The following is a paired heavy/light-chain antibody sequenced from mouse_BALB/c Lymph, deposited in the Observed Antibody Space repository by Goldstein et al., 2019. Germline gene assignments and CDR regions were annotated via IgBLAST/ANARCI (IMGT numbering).Heavy chain of an antibody. V-gene: IGHV8-12*01. CDR3: ARDYYGSPGFDY. Sequence: QVTLKESGPGILQPSQTLSLTCSFSGFSLSTSGMGVSWIRQPSGKGLEWLAHIYWDDDKRYNPSLKSRLTISKDTSRNQVFLKITSVDTADTATYYCARDYYGSPGFDYWGQGTTLTVSS. D-gene: IGHD1-1*01. CDR1: GFSLSTSGMG. CDR2: IYWDDDK. J-gene: IGHJ2*01.
Light chain of an antibody. CDR1: QSLLDSDGKTY. V-gene: IGKV1-135*01. CDR2: LVS. CDR3: WQGTHFLT. J-gene: IGKJ5*01. Sequence: DVVMTQTPLTLSVTIGQPASISCKSSQSLLDSDGKTYLNWLLQRPGQSPKRLIYLVSKLDSGVPDRFTGSGSGTDFTLKISRVEAEDLGVYYCWQGTHFLTFGAGTKLELK.